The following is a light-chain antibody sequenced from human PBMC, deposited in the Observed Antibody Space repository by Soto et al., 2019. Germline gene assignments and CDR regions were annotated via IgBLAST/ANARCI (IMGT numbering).Light chain of an antibody. Sequence: IVLTEAPARLSLAPGGRGTLSLRASQSVSSYLAWYQQKPGQAPRLLIYDASNRATGIPARFSGSGSGSDFTLTISSLQSEDFAVYYCQQYNKWPLTFGPGTKVDIK. CDR2: DAS. CDR3: QQYNKWPLT. CDR1: QSVSSY. J-gene: IGKJ3*01. V-gene: IGKV3-11*01.